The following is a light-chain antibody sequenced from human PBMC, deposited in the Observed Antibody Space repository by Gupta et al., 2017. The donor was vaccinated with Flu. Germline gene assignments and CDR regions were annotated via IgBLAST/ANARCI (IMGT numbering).Light chain of an antibody. Sequence: QAGLTQPPSVSKGLRQTATLTCTGNSNNVGHQGAAWLQQHQGHPPKLLSYRNNNRPSGISERFSASRSGNTASLTITGLQPEDEAEYYCSAWDRSLNGWVFGGGTKLTVL. CDR3: SAWDRSLNGWV. J-gene: IGLJ3*02. CDR1: SNNVGHQG. V-gene: IGLV10-54*04. CDR2: RNN.